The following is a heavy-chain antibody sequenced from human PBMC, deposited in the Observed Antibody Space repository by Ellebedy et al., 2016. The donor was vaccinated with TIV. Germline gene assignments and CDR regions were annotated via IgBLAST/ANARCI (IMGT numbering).Heavy chain of an antibody. V-gene: IGHV3-48*03. J-gene: IGHJ4*02. CDR3: VREGNAELDY. D-gene: IGHD1-14*01. CDR2: TAGGGSTI. Sequence: GESLKISCIASGFTFSDYEMNWVRQAPGRGLEWLAYTAGGGSTIHYGDSVKGRFTISRDNARKSLFLQMNSLRFEEKALYYCVREGNAELDYWGQGTLVTVSS. CDR1: GFTFSDYE.